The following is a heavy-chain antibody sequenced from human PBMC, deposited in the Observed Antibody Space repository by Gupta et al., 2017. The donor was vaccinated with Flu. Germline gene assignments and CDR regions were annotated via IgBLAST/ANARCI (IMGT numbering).Heavy chain of an antibody. CDR1: CSMYG. CDR2: MRGSGVDT. V-gene: IGHV3-23*01. Sequence: CSMYGSSWVRQTQGKGLEWVSSMRGSGVDTYYEDSVKGRFTSSRDNYKNTLYLQMNSLRAEDMSVFYCAKGAFYFENWGQGLLVTVSS. J-gene: IGHJ4*02. CDR3: AKGAFYFEN.